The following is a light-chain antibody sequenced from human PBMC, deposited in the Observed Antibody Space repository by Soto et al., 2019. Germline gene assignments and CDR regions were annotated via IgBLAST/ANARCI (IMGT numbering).Light chain of an antibody. J-gene: IGKJ5*01. CDR3: QHYGRS. CDR2: DAS. V-gene: IGKV1-5*01. Sequence: SPLSGSVGDRVTITCRASQTISSWLAWYQQKPGKAPKLLIYDASSLEGGVPSRFSGSGSGTEFTLTISSLQTDDFAVYYCQHYGRSFGQGTRLEIK. CDR1: QTISSW.